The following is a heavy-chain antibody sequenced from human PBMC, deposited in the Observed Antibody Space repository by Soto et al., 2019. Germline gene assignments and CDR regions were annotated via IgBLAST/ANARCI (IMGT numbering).Heavy chain of an antibody. Sequence: ASETLSLTCTVSGGSISSGGYYWSWIRQHPGKGLEWIGYIYYSGSTYYNPSLKSRVTISVDTSKNQFSLKLSSVTAADTAVYYCARGLAAGTYAFDIWGQGTMVTVSS. D-gene: IGHD6-13*01. CDR2: IYYSGST. CDR3: ARGLAAGTYAFDI. J-gene: IGHJ3*02. V-gene: IGHV4-31*03. CDR1: GGSISSGGYY.